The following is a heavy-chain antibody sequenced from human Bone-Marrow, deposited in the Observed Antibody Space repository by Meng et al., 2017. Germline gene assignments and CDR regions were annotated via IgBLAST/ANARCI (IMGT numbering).Heavy chain of an antibody. CDR1: GGTFSSYA. Sequence: SVNVSCKASGGTFSSYAISWVRQAPGQGLEGMGGIIPIFGTANYAQKFQGRVTITTDESTSTAYMELSSLRSEDTAVYYCARPAYYYDSSGFYYWGQGTLVTVSS. V-gene: IGHV1-69*05. D-gene: IGHD3-22*01. CDR2: IIPIFGTA. J-gene: IGHJ4*02. CDR3: ARPAYYYDSSGFYY.